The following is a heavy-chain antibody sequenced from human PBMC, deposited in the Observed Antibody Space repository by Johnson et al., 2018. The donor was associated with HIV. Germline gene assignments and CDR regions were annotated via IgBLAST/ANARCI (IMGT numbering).Heavy chain of an antibody. CDR2: VWFDGRNK. V-gene: IGHV3-33*06. D-gene: IGHD6-13*01. CDR3: AKVAVATAAGGVALDV. J-gene: IGHJ3*01. CDR1: GFTFSNYG. Sequence: QVQLVESGGGVVQPGRSLRLSCAASGFTFSNYGMHWVRQAPGKGLEWGAVVWFDGRNKYYSDSVKGRFTTSRDDSKNTLYLQMNSLRVEDTAVYHCAKVAVATAAGGVALDVWGPGTMVTVSS.